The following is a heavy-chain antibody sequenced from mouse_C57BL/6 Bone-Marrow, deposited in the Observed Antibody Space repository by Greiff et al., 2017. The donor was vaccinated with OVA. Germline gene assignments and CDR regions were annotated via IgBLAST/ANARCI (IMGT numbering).Heavy chain of an antibody. V-gene: IGHV1-55*01. CDR1: GYTFTSYW. D-gene: IGHD1-1*01. CDR3: ARRGTYYYGSPWFAY. CDR2: IYPGSGST. J-gene: IGHJ3*01. Sequence: VQLQQPGAELVKPGASVKMSCKASGYTFTSYWITWVKQRPGQGLEWIGDIYPGSGSTNYNEKFKSKATLTVDTSSSTAYMQLSSLTSEDSAVYYCARRGTYYYGSPWFAYWGQGTRVTVSA.